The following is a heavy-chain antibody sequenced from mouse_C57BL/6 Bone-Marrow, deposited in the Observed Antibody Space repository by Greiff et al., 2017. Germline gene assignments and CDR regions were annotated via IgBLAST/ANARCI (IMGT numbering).Heavy chain of an antibody. Sequence: EVQLQESVAELVRPGASVKLSCTASGFNIKNTYMHWVKQRPEQGLEWIGRIDPANGKTKYDPKFQGKATITADTSSNTAYLQLSRLTSEDTAIYYCASWEGWPPFDYWGQGTTLTVSS. CDR2: IDPANGKT. J-gene: IGHJ2*01. V-gene: IGHV14-3*01. CDR3: ASWEGWPPFDY. D-gene: IGHD1-1*02. CDR1: GFNIKNTY.